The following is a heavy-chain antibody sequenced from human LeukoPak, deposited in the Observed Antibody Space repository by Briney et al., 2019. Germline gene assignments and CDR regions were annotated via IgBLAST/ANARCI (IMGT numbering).Heavy chain of an antibody. CDR3: ARNSLLGDKDYYFDY. Sequence: PGRSLRLSCAASGFTFSSYPMHWVRQAPGKGLGWVAVISYDGSNKYYADSVKGRFTISRDNSKNTQYLQMNSLRAEDTAVYFCARNSLLGDKDYYFDYWGQGTLVTVSS. CDR2: ISYDGSNK. CDR1: GFTFSSYP. J-gene: IGHJ4*02. D-gene: IGHD4-17*01. V-gene: IGHV3-30*04.